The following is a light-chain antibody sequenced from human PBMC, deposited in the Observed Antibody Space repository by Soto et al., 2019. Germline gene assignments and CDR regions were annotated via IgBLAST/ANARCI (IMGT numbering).Light chain of an antibody. CDR1: QSVTSDY. V-gene: IGKV3-20*01. CDR2: SAS. CDR3: QQYGRSPPWT. J-gene: IGKJ1*01. Sequence: EIVFTQSPGTLSFSPGERATLSCRASQSVTSDYLAWYQHKPGQAPRLLIYSASSRATGIPDRFSGSGSGTDFTLTISRLEPEDFAVYYCQQYGRSPPWTFGQGTKVDIK.